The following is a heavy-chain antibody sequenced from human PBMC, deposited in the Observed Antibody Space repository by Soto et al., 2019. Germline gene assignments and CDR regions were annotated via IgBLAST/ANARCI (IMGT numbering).Heavy chain of an antibody. CDR3: AKDNSPGYSGYGIHTDMDV. CDR2: ISYAGNDK. D-gene: IGHD5-12*01. V-gene: IGHV3-30*18. J-gene: IGHJ6*02. Sequence: HPGWSLRLSCVASGFTFSDYGIHWVRQAPGKGLEWVAVISYAGNDKYYADSVKGRFTISRDNSKNTLFLQMNSLRPEDTAVYYCAKDNSPGYSGYGIHTDMDVWGQGTTVTVSS. CDR1: GFTFSDYG.